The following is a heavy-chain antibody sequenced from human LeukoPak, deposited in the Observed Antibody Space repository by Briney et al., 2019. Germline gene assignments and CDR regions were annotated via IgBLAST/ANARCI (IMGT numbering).Heavy chain of an antibody. CDR2: IYTSGST. D-gene: IGHD3-16*01. J-gene: IGHJ6*03. CDR3: ARELDGWDYYYYMDV. CDR1: GGSISSYY. Sequence: SETLSLTCTVSGGSISSYYWSWIRQPAGKGLEWIGRIYTSGSTNYNPSLKSRVTMSVDTSKNQFSLKLSSVTAADTAVYYCARELDGWDYYYYMDVWGKGTTVTVSS. V-gene: IGHV4-4*07.